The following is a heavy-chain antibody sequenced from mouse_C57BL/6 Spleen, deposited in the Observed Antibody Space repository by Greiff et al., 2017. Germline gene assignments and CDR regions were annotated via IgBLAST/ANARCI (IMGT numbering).Heavy chain of an antibody. CDR3: ASYYDGYYY. D-gene: IGHD2-3*01. Sequence: QVQLQQPGAELVMPGASVKLSCKASGYTFTSYWMHWVKQRPGQGLEWIGGIDPSDSYTNYNQKFKGKSTLTVDKSSSTAYMQLSSLTSEDSAVYYCASYYDGYYYWGQGTTLTVSS. CDR1: GYTFTSYW. J-gene: IGHJ2*01. CDR2: IDPSDSYT. V-gene: IGHV1-69*01.